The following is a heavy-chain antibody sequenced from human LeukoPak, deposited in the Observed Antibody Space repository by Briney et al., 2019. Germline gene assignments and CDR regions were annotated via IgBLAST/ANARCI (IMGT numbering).Heavy chain of an antibody. CDR3: ARDETGTGYYYYGMDV. CDR1: GFTFSSYA. D-gene: IGHD2-8*02. CDR2: ISYDGSNK. J-gene: IGHJ6*02. V-gene: IGHV3-30*04. Sequence: PGRSLSLSCAASGFTFSSYAMHWVRQAPGKGLEWVAVISYDGSNKYYADSVKGRFTISRDNSKNTLYLQMNSLRAEDTAVYYCARDETGTGYYYYGMDVWGQGTTVTVSS.